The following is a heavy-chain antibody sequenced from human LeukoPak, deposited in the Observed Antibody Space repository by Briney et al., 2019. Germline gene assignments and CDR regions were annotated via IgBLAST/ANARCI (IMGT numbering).Heavy chain of an antibody. Sequence: SETLSLTCTVSGGSISNYYWSWIRQPPGKGLEWIGYIYYSGSTNYNPSLKSRVTISVDTSKNQFSLKLSSVIAADTAVYYCARDLFRGAAAAYWYFDLWGRGTLVTVSS. J-gene: IGHJ2*01. V-gene: IGHV4-59*01. CDR1: GGSISNYY. D-gene: IGHD6-13*01. CDR2: IYYSGST. CDR3: ARDLFRGAAAAYWYFDL.